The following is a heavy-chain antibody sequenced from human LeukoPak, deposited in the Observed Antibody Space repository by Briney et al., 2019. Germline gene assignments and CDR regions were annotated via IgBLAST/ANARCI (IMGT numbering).Heavy chain of an antibody. J-gene: IGHJ6*03. V-gene: IGHV3-30*04. Sequence: GRSLRLSCAASGFTFNIYAMHWVRQAPGKGLEWVAVISYDESDKYYADSVKGRFTISRDNSKNTLYLQMNSLRVEDTAVYYCAREGSIVLMVYARAKYYMDVWGKGTTVTVSS. CDR3: AREGSIVLMVYARAKYYMDV. CDR1: GFTFNIYA. D-gene: IGHD2-8*01. CDR2: ISYDESDK.